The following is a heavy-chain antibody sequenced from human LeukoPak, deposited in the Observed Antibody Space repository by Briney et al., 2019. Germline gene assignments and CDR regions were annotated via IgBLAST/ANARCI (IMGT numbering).Heavy chain of an antibody. Sequence: SETLSLTCTVSSGSISSYYWSWIRQPPGKGLEWIGYIYYSGSTNYNPSLKSRVTISVDTSKNQFSLKLSSVTAADTAVYYCARGRDGYNELDYWGQGTLVTVSS. J-gene: IGHJ4*02. CDR2: IYYSGST. V-gene: IGHV4-59*01. CDR3: ARGRDGYNELDY. D-gene: IGHD5-24*01. CDR1: SGSISSYY.